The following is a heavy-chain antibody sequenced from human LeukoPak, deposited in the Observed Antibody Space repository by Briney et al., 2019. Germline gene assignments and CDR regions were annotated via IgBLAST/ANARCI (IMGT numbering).Heavy chain of an antibody. D-gene: IGHD3-10*01. CDR3: ATTPGKLWFGELSR. CDR2: LIPMFGTA. J-gene: IGHJ4*02. Sequence: ASVKVSCKASGDTFSSYAINWVRQAPGQGLGWMGGLIPMFGTANYAQKFQGRVTITADESTSTAYMEVSSLRSEDTAVYYCATTPGKLWFGELSRWGQGTLVTVSS. V-gene: IGHV1-69*13. CDR1: GDTFSSYA.